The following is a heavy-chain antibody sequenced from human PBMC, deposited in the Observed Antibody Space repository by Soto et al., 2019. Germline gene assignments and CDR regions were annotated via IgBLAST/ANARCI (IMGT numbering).Heavy chain of an antibody. J-gene: IGHJ4*02. CDR1: GFTFTNFA. D-gene: IGHD3-22*01. CDR2: VSGSGSGT. V-gene: IGHV3-23*01. CDR3: AKGSGLDPTMRSNYFDS. Sequence: EVHLLESGGGLVQPGGSLGLSCAASGFTFTNFAMNWVRQAPGKGLEWVSTVSGSGSGTYYADSVKGRFTVSRDNSKNTLYLKMDSLRADDTAVYYCAKGSGLDPTMRSNYFDSWGQGTLLTVSS.